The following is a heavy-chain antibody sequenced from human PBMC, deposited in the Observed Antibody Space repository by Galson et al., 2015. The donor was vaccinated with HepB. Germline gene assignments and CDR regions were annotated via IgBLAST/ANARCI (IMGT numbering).Heavy chain of an antibody. CDR2: ISGSGGST. J-gene: IGHJ4*02. CDR1: GFIFSNYA. Sequence: SLRLSCAASGFIFSNYAMSWVRQAPGKELEWVSAISGSGGSTYYADSVKGRFTISRDNSKRTLYLQINSMRAEDTAVYYCANHRSEVAHSAMNYWGQGTLGTVSS. V-gene: IGHV3-23*01. D-gene: IGHD2-2*01. CDR3: ANHRSEVAHSAMNY.